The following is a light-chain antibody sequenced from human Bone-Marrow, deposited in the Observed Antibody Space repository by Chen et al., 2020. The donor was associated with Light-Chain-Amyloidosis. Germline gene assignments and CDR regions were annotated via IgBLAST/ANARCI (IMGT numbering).Light chain of an antibody. V-gene: IGLV2-14*01. CDR1: SSDVGGDNH. J-gene: IGLJ1*01. CDR3: SAYTITNTLV. Sequence: QSAWPHPSPVPGSQGQSLTISCTGTSSDVGGDNHGSWYQQHPAKAPKIMIYEVTNRPSCVPDRFSGSKSDNTASLTISGLQTEDEADYFCSAYTITNTLVFGSGTRVTVL. CDR2: EVT.